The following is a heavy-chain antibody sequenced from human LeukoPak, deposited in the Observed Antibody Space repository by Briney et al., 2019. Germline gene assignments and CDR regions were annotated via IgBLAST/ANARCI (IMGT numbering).Heavy chain of an antibody. CDR1: GASISSTNSY. Sequence: SETLSLTCTVSGASISSTNSYWGWIRQSPLTGLEWIGNIYSSGRSYYNPSLKSRVTISIDTSDKQFSLKLTSVTAADTAVYYCARKREGPTTGIDSWGQGTLVTVSS. CDR3: ARKREGPTTGIDS. CDR2: IYSSGRS. V-gene: IGHV4-39*07. D-gene: IGHD1-26*01. J-gene: IGHJ4*02.